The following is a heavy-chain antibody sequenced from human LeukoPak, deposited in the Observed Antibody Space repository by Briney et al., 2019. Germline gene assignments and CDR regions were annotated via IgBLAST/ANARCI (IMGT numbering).Heavy chain of an antibody. CDR3: ATWGD. J-gene: IGHJ4*02. V-gene: IGHV1-8*03. D-gene: IGHD3-16*01. Sequence: ASVKVSCKASGYTFTNYPINWVRQATGQGLEWMGWMNPNSGDTVYAQKFRGRFTVTRNTSVNTAYMQLSSLRSEDTAVYYWATWGDWGQGTLVTVSS. CDR1: GYTFTNYP. CDR2: MNPNSGDT.